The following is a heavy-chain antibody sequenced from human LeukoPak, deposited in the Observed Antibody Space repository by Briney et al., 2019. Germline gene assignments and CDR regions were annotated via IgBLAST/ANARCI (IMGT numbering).Heavy chain of an antibody. CDR2: TYYRSRWYN. CDR1: GDSVSSNSAA. CDR3: ARSADGTLDY. V-gene: IGHV6-1*01. Sequence: SQTLSLTYAISGDSVSSNSAAWNWIRQSPSRGLEWLGRTYYRSRWYNDYAVSVKSRITLNPDTSKNQFSLHLNSVTPDDTAVYYCARSADGTLDYWGQGTLVTVSS. J-gene: IGHJ4*02. D-gene: IGHD6-13*01.